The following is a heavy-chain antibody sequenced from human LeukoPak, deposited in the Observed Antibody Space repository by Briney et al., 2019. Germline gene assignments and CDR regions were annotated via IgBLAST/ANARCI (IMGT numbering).Heavy chain of an antibody. CDR1: QFTFSDYW. Sequence: GGSLRLSCAASQFTFSDYWMSWVRQAPGKGLEWAANIKQDGSEKYYVDSVKGRFTISRDNAKNSLYLQMNSLRAEDTAVYYCAKGKGYDDWGQGTLVTVSS. CDR2: IKQDGSEK. J-gene: IGHJ4*02. D-gene: IGHD5-12*01. CDR3: AKGKGYDD. V-gene: IGHV3-7*01.